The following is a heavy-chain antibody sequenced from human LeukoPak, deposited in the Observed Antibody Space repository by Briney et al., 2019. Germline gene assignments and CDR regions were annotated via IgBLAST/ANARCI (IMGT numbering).Heavy chain of an antibody. CDR2: INPNSGGT. CDR1: GYTFTGYY. J-gene: IGHJ6*03. Sequence: ASVKVSXKASGYTFTGYYMHWVRQAPGQGLEWMGWINPNSGGTNYAQKFQGRVTMTRDTSISTAYMELSRLRSDDTAVYYCARDPTLVVPAAPLLVSYMDVWGKGTTVTVSS. CDR3: ARDPTLVVPAAPLLVSYMDV. V-gene: IGHV1-2*02. D-gene: IGHD2-2*01.